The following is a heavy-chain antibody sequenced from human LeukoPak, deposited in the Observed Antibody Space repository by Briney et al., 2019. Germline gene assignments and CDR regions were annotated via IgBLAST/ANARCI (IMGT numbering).Heavy chain of an antibody. CDR3: AKAIIPLTYYYMDV. CDR1: GFTFSSYA. Sequence: GGSLRLSCAASGFTFSSYAMSWVRQAPGKGLEWVSAISGSGGSTYYADSVKGRFTISRDNSKNTLYVQMNSLRAEDTAVYYCAKAIIPLTYYYMDVWGRGTTVTVSS. D-gene: IGHD3-3*01. V-gene: IGHV3-23*01. J-gene: IGHJ6*03. CDR2: ISGSGGST.